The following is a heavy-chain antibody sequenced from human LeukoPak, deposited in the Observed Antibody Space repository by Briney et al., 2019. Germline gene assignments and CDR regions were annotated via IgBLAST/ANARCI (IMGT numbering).Heavy chain of an antibody. CDR2: INHSGST. CDR3: ARVGYDFWSGYYPYFDY. D-gene: IGHD3-3*01. CDR1: GGSFSGYY. V-gene: IGHV4-34*01. J-gene: IGHJ4*02. Sequence: SETLSLTCAVYGGSFSGYYWSWIRQPPGKGLEWIGEINHSGSTNYNPSLKSRVTISVDTSKNQFSLKLSSVTAADTAVYYCARVGYDFWSGYYPYFDYWGQGTLVTVSS.